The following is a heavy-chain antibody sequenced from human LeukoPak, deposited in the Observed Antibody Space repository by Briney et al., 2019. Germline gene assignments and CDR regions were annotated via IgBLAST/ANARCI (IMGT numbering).Heavy chain of an antibody. CDR1: GGSISSYY. CDR2: IYYSGST. Sequence: SETLSLTCTVSGGSISSYYWSWIRQPPGTGLEWIGYIYYSGSTNYNPSLKSRVTISVDASKNQFSLKLSAVTAADTAVYYCARHLYDSSIYFDYWGQGTLVTVSS. J-gene: IGHJ4*02. CDR3: ARHLYDSSIYFDY. V-gene: IGHV4-59*08. D-gene: IGHD3-22*01.